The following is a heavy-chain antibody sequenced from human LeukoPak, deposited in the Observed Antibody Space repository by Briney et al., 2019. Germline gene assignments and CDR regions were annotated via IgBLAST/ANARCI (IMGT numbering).Heavy chain of an antibody. J-gene: IGHJ4*02. Sequence: GGSLRLSCAASGFTFSNAWMSWVRQAPGKGLEWVGRIKSKTDGGTTDYAAPVKGRFTISRDDSKNTLYLQMNSLKTEDTAVYYCTTESDGYNGGFDYWGQGTLVTVSS. CDR2: IKSKTDGGTT. V-gene: IGHV3-15*01. CDR3: TTESDGYNGGFDY. CDR1: GFTFSNAW. D-gene: IGHD5-24*01.